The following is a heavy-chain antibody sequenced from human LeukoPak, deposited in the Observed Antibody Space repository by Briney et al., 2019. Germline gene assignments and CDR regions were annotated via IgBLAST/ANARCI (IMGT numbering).Heavy chain of an antibody. CDR3: ARHRAYDILTGYYKGPVRAFDI. J-gene: IGHJ3*02. CDR2: INHSGST. D-gene: IGHD3-9*01. Sequence: SETLSLTCSVSGGSFSNHFWRWIRQPPGKGLEWIGEINHSGSTNYNPSLKSRVTISVDTSKNQFSLKLSSVTAADTAVYYCARHRAYDILTGYYKGPVRAFDIWGQGTMVTVSS. CDR1: GGSFSNHF. V-gene: IGHV4-34*01.